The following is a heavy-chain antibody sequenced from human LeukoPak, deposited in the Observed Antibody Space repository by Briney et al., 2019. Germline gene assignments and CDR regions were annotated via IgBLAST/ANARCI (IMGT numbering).Heavy chain of an antibody. D-gene: IGHD2-15*01. CDR2: IKQDGSEK. Sequence: GGSLRPSCAASGFTFSSYWMSWVRQAPGKGLEWVANIKQDGSEKYYVDSVKGRFTISRDNAKNSLYLQMNSLRAEDTAVYYCARDPALGYCSGGSCPYFQHWGQGTLVTVSS. J-gene: IGHJ1*01. CDR1: GFTFSSYW. CDR3: ARDPALGYCSGGSCPYFQH. V-gene: IGHV3-7*01.